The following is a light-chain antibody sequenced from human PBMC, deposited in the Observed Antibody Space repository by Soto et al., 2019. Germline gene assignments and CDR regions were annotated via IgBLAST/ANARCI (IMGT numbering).Light chain of an antibody. Sequence: EIVLTQSPGTLSLSPGERATLSCRASQSVSSSHLAWYQQKPGQAPRLLISGASSRATGIPDRFSGSGSGTDFTLTISRLEPEDFAVYYCQQYGNSPITFGQGTRLEIK. CDR1: QSVSSSH. CDR2: GAS. J-gene: IGKJ5*01. CDR3: QQYGNSPIT. V-gene: IGKV3-20*01.